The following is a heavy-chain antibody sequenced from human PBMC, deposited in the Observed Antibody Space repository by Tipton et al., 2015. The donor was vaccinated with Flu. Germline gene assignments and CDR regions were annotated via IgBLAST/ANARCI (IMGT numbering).Heavy chain of an antibody. CDR3: ARRDYSNYVSDPKSWFDP. Sequence: GEALRSYYWSWIRQSPGKGLEWIGQVFYSGTTNYNPSLKSRVTISIDRSKNQFSLNLKSVTAADMAVYYCARRDYSNYVSDPKSWFDPWGQGTLVAVSS. J-gene: IGHJ5*02. CDR2: VFYSGTT. V-gene: IGHV4-59*08. D-gene: IGHD4-11*01. CDR1: GEALRSYY.